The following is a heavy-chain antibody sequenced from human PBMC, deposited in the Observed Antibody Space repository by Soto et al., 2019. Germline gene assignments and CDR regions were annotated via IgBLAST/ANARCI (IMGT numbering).Heavy chain of an antibody. D-gene: IGHD5-12*01. CDR3: AKSGERWLQFHFDY. CDR2: ISYDGSNK. CDR1: GFTFSSYG. J-gene: IGHJ4*02. V-gene: IGHV3-30*18. Sequence: TGGSLRLSCAASGFTFSSYGMHWVRQAPGKGLEWVAVISYDGSNKYYADSVKGRFTISRDNSKNTLYLQMNSLRAEDTAVYYCAKSGERWLQFHFDYWGQGTLVNVSS.